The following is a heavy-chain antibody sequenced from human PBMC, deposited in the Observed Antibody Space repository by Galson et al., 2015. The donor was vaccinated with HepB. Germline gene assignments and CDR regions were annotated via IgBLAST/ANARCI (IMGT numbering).Heavy chain of an antibody. Sequence: SLRLSCAASGFTFSSYWMHWVRQAPGKGLVWVSRINSDGSSTSYADSVKGRFTISRDNAKNTLYLQMNSLRAEDTAVYYCARVSRRGYCSSTSCYAPFDYWGQGTLVAVSS. D-gene: IGHD2-2*01. CDR2: INSDGSST. CDR1: GFTFSSYW. J-gene: IGHJ4*02. CDR3: ARVSRRGYCSSTSCYAPFDY. V-gene: IGHV3-74*01.